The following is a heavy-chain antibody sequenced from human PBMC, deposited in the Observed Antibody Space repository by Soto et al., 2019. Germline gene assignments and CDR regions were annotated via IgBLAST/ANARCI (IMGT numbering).Heavy chain of an antibody. CDR3: ARALGDTAMDPVFDY. CDR1: GFTVSSNY. D-gene: IGHD5-18*01. J-gene: IGHJ4*02. CDR2: IYSGGST. V-gene: IGHV3-53*01. Sequence: QPGGSLRLSCAASGFTVSSNYMSWVRQAPGKGLEWVSVIYSGGSTYYADSVKGRFTISRDNSKNTLYLQMNSLRAEDTAVYYCARALGDTAMDPVFDYWGQGTLVTVSS.